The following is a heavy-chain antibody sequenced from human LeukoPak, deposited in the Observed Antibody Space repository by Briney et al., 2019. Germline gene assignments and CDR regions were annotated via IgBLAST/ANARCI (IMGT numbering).Heavy chain of an antibody. J-gene: IGHJ4*02. D-gene: IGHD5-12*01. CDR3: ARGTPVATIDY. V-gene: IGHV1-2*04. CDR2: INPNSGGT. Sequence: WASVEVSCKASGYTFTGYYMHWVRQAPGQGLEWMGWINPNSGGTNYAQKFQGWVTMTRDTSISTAYMELSRLRSDDTAVYYCARGTPVATIDYWGQGTLVTVSS. CDR1: GYTFTGYY.